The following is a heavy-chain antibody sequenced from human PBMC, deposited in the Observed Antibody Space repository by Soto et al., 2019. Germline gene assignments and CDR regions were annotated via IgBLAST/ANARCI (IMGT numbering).Heavy chain of an antibody. CDR1: GLTVSGKKY. D-gene: IGHD1-1*01. J-gene: IGHJ3*01. Sequence: DVQLVESGGGLIQPGESLRLSCAAFGLTVSGKKYVAWVRQAPGKGLEWVSALYDVDGSFYADSVMGRFTTSSDSSKTTVYLQMNGLRPDDTAVYYCASWHEREHAYDVWGQGTTVTVSS. CDR2: LYDVDGS. CDR3: ASWHEREHAYDV. V-gene: IGHV3-53*01.